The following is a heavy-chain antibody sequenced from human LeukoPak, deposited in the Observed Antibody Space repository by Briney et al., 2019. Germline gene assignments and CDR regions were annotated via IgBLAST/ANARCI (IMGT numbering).Heavy chain of an antibody. CDR1: GYTFTSYG. J-gene: IGHJ6*03. CDR2: IITYNGNT. Sequence: ASVKVSCKPSGYTFTSYGISWVRQAPGQGLGWMGWIITYNGNTYYSQKLQGRVTMTTDTSTSTAYMELRGLRSDDTAVYYCAKTTVTSEEYYYYYMDVWGKGTTVTVSS. D-gene: IGHD4-17*01. CDR3: AKTTVTSEEYYYYYMDV. V-gene: IGHV1-18*01.